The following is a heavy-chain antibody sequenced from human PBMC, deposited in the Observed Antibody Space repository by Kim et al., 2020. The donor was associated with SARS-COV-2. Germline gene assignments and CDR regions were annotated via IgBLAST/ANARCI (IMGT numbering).Heavy chain of an antibody. J-gene: IGHJ5*02. Sequence: GGSLRLSCAASGFTFSSYAMSWVRQAPGKGLEWVSAISGSGGSTYYADSVKGRFTISRDNSKNTLYLQMNSLRAEDTAVYYCAKSAQRGPTFSSSWNWFDPWGQGTLVTVSS. CDR1: GFTFSSYA. CDR3: AKSAQRGPTFSSSWNWFDP. CDR2: ISGSGGST. D-gene: IGHD6-13*01. V-gene: IGHV3-23*01.